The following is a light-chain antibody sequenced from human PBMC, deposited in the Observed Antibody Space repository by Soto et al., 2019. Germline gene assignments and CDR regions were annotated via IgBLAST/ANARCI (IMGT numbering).Light chain of an antibody. CDR3: QSYDSGIDV. CDR1: TSNIGAGYD. CDR2: RNT. Sequence: QSVLTQPPSVSGAPGQRVTISCTGSTSNIGAGYDVHWFQQLPGTAPKLLIYRNTNRPSGVPDRFAGSKSGTSASLAITGLQAEDEADYYCQSYDSGIDVFGSGTKLTVL. V-gene: IGLV1-40*01. J-gene: IGLJ1*01.